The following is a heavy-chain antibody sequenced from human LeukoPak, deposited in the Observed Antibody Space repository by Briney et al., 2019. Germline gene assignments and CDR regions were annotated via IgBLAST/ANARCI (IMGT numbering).Heavy chain of an antibody. CDR2: IYTSGST. Sequence: SETLSLTCTVSGGSISSYYWSWIRQPAGKGLEWIGRIYTSGSTNYNPSLKSRVTMSVDTSKNQFSLKLTSVTASDTAVYYCAGFYWNNWFDPWGQGTLVTVSS. CDR3: AGFYWNNWFDP. V-gene: IGHV4-4*07. J-gene: IGHJ5*02. CDR1: GGSISSYY. D-gene: IGHD2-15*01.